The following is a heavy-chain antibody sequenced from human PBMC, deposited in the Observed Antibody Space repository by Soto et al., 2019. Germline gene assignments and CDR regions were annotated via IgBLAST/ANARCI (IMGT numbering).Heavy chain of an antibody. D-gene: IGHD6-13*01. J-gene: IGHJ5*02. CDR1: GDSVSSSTAA. CDR2: TYYRSKWYN. V-gene: IGHV6-1*01. CDR3: ARDPSRLSAAGTVWFDP. Sequence: PSQTLSLTCAISGDSVSSSTAAWNWIRQSPSRGLEWLGRTYYRSKWYNEYAVSVESRITINPDTSTSTVYMELSSLRSEDTAVYYCARDPSRLSAAGTVWFDPWGQGTLVTVSS.